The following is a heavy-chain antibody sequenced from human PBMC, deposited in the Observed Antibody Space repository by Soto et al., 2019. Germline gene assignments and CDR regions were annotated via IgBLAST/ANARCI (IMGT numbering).Heavy chain of an antibody. CDR2: IIPIFRTT. Sequence: QVQLVQSGAEVKKPGSSVQVSCKTSGGNFNTFLTHWVRQAPGQGLEWMGGIIPIFRTTLYSENFEGRVTFTADDSTATAYMELSSLKSEDTAVYFCARGDSRGYYMDVWGQGTTVTVSS. J-gene: IGHJ6*03. CDR3: ARGDSRGYYMDV. D-gene: IGHD3-10*01. CDR1: GGNFNTFL. V-gene: IGHV1-69*12.